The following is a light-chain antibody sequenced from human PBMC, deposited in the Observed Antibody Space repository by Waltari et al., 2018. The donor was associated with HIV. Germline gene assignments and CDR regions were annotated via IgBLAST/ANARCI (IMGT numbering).Light chain of an antibody. Sequence: NFMLTQPHSVSESPGKTVTISCTRSSGSIDSSYVQWYQQRPGSAPTTGIYEDNQRPSGGPDRCSGSIDSSANSASLTSSGLKTEDEADYYCQSYDNNNHVVFGGGTKLPVL. V-gene: IGLV6-57*03. CDR3: QSYDNNNHVV. CDR1: SGSIDSSY. CDR2: EDN. J-gene: IGLJ2*01.